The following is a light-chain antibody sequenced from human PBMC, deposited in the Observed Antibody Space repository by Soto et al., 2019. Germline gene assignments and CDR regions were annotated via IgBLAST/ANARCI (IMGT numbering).Light chain of an antibody. Sequence: QSVLTQPPSVSGAPGQRVTISCTGSSSNIGAGYDVHWYQQRPGTAPKLLIFGNINRPSGVPDRFSGSKSGTSASLAITGLQAEDEGDYYCQSFDTSLNGLIFGGGTKVTVL. CDR2: GNI. CDR1: SSNIGAGYD. J-gene: IGLJ2*01. V-gene: IGLV1-40*01. CDR3: QSFDTSLNGLI.